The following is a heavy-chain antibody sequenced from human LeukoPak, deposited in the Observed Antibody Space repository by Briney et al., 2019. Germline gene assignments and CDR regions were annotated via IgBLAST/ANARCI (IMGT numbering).Heavy chain of an antibody. CDR1: GGSISSGSYY. CDR2: IYTSGST. V-gene: IGHV4-61*02. D-gene: IGHD3-3*01. Sequence: PSETLSLTCTVSGGSISSGSYYWSWIRQPAGKGLEWIGRIYTSGSTNYNPSLKSRVTISVDTSKNQFSLKLSSVTAADTAVYYCARVSAYYDFWSGYNSKPNDAFDIWGQGTMVTVSS. CDR3: ARVSAYYDFWSGYNSKPNDAFDI. J-gene: IGHJ3*02.